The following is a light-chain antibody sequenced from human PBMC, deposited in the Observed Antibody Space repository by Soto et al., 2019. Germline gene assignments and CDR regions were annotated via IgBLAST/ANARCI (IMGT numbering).Light chain of an antibody. CDR3: SSYTSSSPL. J-gene: IGLJ1*01. CDR1: SSDVGSYNY. CDR2: EVS. V-gene: IGLV2-14*01. Sequence: QSVLTQPASVSGSPGQSITISCTGTSSDVGSYNYVSWYQQHPGKAPKLMIYEVSDRPSGISSRFSGSKSGNTASLTISGLQTEDEADYYFSSYTSSSPLFRTGNKVTVL.